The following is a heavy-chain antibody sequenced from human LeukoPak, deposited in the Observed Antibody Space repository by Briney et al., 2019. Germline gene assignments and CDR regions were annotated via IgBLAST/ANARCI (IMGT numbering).Heavy chain of an antibody. V-gene: IGHV4-30-2*01. D-gene: IGHD2-21*02. Sequence: SETLSLTCAVSGVSISSGGYSWSWLRQPPGKGLEWIGYIYHSGSTYYNPSLKSRVTISVDRSKNQFSLKLSSVTAADTAVYYCARYCGGDCKLYYFDYWGQGTLVTVSS. CDR2: IYHSGST. J-gene: IGHJ4*02. CDR1: GVSISSGGYS. CDR3: ARYCGGDCKLYYFDY.